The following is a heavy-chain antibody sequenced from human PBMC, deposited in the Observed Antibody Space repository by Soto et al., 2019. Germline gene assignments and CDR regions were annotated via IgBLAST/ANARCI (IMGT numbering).Heavy chain of an antibody. D-gene: IGHD6-6*01. J-gene: IGHJ5*02. V-gene: IGHV1-69*02. CDR3: ADSSSGWCDP. CDR1: GGTLSSYT. Sequence: SVKVSSKASGGTLSSYTISWVRQAPGQGLEWMGRIIPILGIANYAQKFQGRVTITADKSTSTAYMELSSLRSEDTAVYYCADSSSGWCDPWGQGTLVTVSS. CDR2: IIPILGIA.